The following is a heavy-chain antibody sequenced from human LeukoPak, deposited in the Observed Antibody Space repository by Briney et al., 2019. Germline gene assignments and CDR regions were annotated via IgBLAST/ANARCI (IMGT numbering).Heavy chain of an antibody. CDR3: ARDLAVAGTENYYYYMDV. V-gene: IGHV1-46*01. CDR2: INPSGGST. D-gene: IGHD6-19*01. Sequence: ASVKVSCKASGYTFTSYYMHWVRQAPGQGLEWMGIINPSGGSTSYAQKFQGRVTMTRDTSTSTVYMELSSLRSEDTAVYYCARDLAVAGTENYYYYMDVWGKGTTVTISS. CDR1: GYTFTSYY. J-gene: IGHJ6*03.